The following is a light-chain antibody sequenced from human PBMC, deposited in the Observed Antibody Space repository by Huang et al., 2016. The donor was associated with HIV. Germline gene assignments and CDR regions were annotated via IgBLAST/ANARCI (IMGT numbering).Light chain of an antibody. Sequence: DIVMIQSPLSLSVTPGEAASISCRSSQSLLHGNGYNYFEWYLQKPGQSPQLLIYSGSDRAPGVPARFSASGSGTDFSLTISSVEAEDIGIYYCMQSLQTPGTFGQGTRLDIK. CDR3: MQSLQTPGT. V-gene: IGKV2-28*01. CDR1: QSLLHGNGYNY. CDR2: SGS. J-gene: IGKJ5*01.